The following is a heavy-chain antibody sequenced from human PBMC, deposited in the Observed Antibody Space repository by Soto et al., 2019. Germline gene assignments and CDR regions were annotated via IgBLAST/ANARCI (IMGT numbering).Heavy chain of an antibody. V-gene: IGHV1-18*01. CDR2: ISAYSGNT. D-gene: IGHD3-22*01. Sequence: QVQLVQSGAEVKKPGASVKVSCKAYGYTFSSYGLSWVRQAPGQGLEWMGWISAYSGNTVYTQGFKGRLTMATDTSTDTAYMELRSLRSDDTAVYYCARDFYQSSGYCDYWGQGTLVTVSS. CDR1: GYTFSSYG. J-gene: IGHJ4*02. CDR3: ARDFYQSSGYCDY.